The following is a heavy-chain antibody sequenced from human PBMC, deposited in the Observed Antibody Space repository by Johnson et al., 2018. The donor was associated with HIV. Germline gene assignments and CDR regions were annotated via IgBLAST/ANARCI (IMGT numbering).Heavy chain of an antibody. J-gene: IGHJ3*02. Sequence: EVHLVESGGGVVQPVRSLRLSCAASGFTFSSYAMHWVRQAPGKGLEWVANIKQDGSEKYYVDSVKGRFTISRENAKNSVYLQMNSLREEDTAVYYCARRTVTALFDIWGHGTLVTDSS. CDR3: ARRTVTALFDI. CDR2: IKQDGSEK. CDR1: GFTFSSYA. V-gene: IGHV3-7*01. D-gene: IGHD4-17*01.